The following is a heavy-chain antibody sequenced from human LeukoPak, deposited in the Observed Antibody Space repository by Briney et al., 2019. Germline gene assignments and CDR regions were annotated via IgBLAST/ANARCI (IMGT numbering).Heavy chain of an antibody. D-gene: IGHD6-6*01. CDR1: GGSISSYY. CDR2: IYYSGST. V-gene: IGHV4-59*01. Sequence: SETLSLTCTVSGGSISSYYWSWIRQPPGKGLEWIGYIYYSGSTNYNISLKSRVTISVDTSKNQFSLKLSSGTAADTAVYYCAGDLAARYWGQGTLVTVSS. CDR3: AGDLAARY. J-gene: IGHJ4*02.